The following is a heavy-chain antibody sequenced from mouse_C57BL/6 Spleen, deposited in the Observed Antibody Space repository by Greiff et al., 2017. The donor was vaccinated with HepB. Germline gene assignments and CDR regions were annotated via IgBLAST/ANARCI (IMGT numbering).Heavy chain of an antibody. Sequence: EVMLVESGEGLVKPGGSLKLSCAASGFTFSSYAMSWVRQTPEKRLEWVAYISSGGDYIYYADTVKGRFTISRDNARNTLYLQMSSLKSEDTAMYYCTYYDYDGGYYYAMDYWGQGTSVTVSS. V-gene: IGHV5-9-1*02. J-gene: IGHJ4*01. D-gene: IGHD2-4*01. CDR2: ISSGGDYI. CDR1: GFTFSSYA. CDR3: TYYDYDGGYYYAMDY.